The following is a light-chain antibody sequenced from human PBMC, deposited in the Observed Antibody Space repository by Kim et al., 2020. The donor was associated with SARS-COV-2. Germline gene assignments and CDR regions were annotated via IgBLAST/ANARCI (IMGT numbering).Light chain of an antibody. CDR3: QQYGSSAPYT. J-gene: IGKJ2*01. Sequence: IVLTQSPGTLSLSPGEGATLSCRASQHVYKGYLAWYQQRLGQASRILIYQTSNRATGIPDRFSGSGSGTDFTLTISRLEPEDFAVYYCQQYGSSAPYTFGQGTKLEI. CDR1: QHVYKGY. CDR2: QTS. V-gene: IGKV3-20*01.